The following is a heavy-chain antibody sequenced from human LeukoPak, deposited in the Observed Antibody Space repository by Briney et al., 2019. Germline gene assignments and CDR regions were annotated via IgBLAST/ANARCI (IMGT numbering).Heavy chain of an antibody. D-gene: IGHD1-26*01. CDR1: GFTFSDKW. Sequence: PGGSLRLSCVGSGFTFSDKWMSWVRQAPGKGPEWVASIKKDGSQKYYVDSVKGRFTISRDNAQNSLYLQMSSLRVEDTAIYSCARVGWELLNLHFDPWGQGTLATVSS. CDR3: ARVGWELLNLHFDP. CDR2: IKKDGSQK. V-gene: IGHV3-7*03. J-gene: IGHJ5*02.